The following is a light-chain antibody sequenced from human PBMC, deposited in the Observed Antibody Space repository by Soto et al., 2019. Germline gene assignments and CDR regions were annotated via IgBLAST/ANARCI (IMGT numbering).Light chain of an antibody. Sequence: EIVMTQSPATLSMSPGERATLSCGASQSVSGHLAWYQQKPGQAPRLLIYDASTRATDIPARFSGSGSGTEFTLTICSLQSEDFTLYYCQQHRKLPITFGQGARPEIK. J-gene: IGKJ5*01. CDR3: QQHRKLPIT. CDR1: QSVSGH. V-gene: IGKV3-15*01. CDR2: DAS.